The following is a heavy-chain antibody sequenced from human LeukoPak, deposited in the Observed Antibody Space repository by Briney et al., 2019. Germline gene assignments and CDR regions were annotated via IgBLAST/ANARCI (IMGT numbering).Heavy chain of an antibody. D-gene: IGHD1-26*01. V-gene: IGHV4-61*02. CDR3: ARVVVGAMSVDY. CDR1: GGSISSGSYY. J-gene: IGHJ4*02. CDR2: IYTSGST. Sequence: SQTLSLTCTVSGGSISSGSYYWSWIRQPAGKGLEWIGRIYTSGSTNYNPSLKSRVTISVDTSKNQFSLKLSSVTAADTAVYYCARVVVGAMSVDYWGQGTLVTVSS.